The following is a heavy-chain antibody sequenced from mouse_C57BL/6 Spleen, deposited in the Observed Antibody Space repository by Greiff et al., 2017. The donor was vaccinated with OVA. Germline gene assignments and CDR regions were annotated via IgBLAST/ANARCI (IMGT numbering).Heavy chain of an antibody. V-gene: IGHV1-82*01. J-gene: IGHJ2*01. CDR1: GYAFSSSW. Sequence: VKLMESGPELVKPGASVKISCKASGYAFSSSWMNWVKQRPGKGLEWIGRIYPGDGDTNYNGKFKGKATLTADKSSSTAYMQLSSLTSEDSAVYFCAREVYYGSSYFDYWGQGTTLTVSS. CDR3: AREVYYGSSYFDY. CDR2: IYPGDGDT. D-gene: IGHD1-1*01.